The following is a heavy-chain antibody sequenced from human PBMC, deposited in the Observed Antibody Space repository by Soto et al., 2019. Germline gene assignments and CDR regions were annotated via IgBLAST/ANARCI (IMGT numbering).Heavy chain of an antibody. Sequence: SETLSVTCAFYGGSFSVYYWSWIGQPPGKGLEWIGEINHSGSTNYNPSLKSRVTISVDTSKNQFSLKLSSVTAADTAVYYCARGTNLPLLRFLEWSATHLFDYWGQGTLVTVSS. V-gene: IGHV4-34*01. D-gene: IGHD3-3*01. J-gene: IGHJ4*02. CDR3: ARGTNLPLLRFLEWSATHLFDY. CDR2: INHSGST. CDR1: GGSFSVYY.